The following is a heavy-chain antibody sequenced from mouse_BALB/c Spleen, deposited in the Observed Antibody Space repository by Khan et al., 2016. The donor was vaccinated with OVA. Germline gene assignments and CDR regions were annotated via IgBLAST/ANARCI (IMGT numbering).Heavy chain of an antibody. CDR3: ARIPTFITTALDY. CDR1: GFTFSSNT. CDR2: ITNGGGNT. J-gene: IGHJ4*01. Sequence: LVESGGGLVQPGGSLKLSCAASGFTFSSNTMSWVRQTPEKRLEWVAYITNGGGNTYYPDTVKGRFTISRDNSKNTLYLQMSSLKSEDTAMYYCARIPTFITTALDYGGQGTSVTVSS. V-gene: IGHV5-12-2*01. D-gene: IGHD1-2*01.